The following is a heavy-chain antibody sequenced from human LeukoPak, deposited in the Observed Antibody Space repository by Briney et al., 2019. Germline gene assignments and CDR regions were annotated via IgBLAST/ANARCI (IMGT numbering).Heavy chain of an antibody. CDR1: GGSISSYY. CDR3: ARDRSMKSNYANRAFDI. CDR2: VYNTGST. D-gene: IGHD2-2*01. V-gene: IGHV4-59*13. Sequence: QASETLSLTCTVSGGSISSYYWSWIRQPPGKGLEWIGYVYNTGSTNYNPSLKTRLTISVDTSKNQFSLKLSSVTAADTAVYYCARDRSMKSNYANRAFDIWGQGTLVTVSS. J-gene: IGHJ3*02.